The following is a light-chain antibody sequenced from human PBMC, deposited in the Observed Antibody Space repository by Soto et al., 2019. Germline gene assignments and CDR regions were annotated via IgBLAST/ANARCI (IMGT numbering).Light chain of an antibody. V-gene: IGLV2-14*01. CDR3: SSYTSSSTLV. CDR1: SSDAGGYNY. CDR2: EAS. Sequence: QSALTQSASMSGSPGQSITISCTGTSSDAGGYNYVSWYQQHPGQAPKLMIYEASNRPSGVSNRFSGSKSGNTASLTISGLQAEDEADYYCSSYTSSSTLVFGGGTKLTVL. J-gene: IGLJ2*01.